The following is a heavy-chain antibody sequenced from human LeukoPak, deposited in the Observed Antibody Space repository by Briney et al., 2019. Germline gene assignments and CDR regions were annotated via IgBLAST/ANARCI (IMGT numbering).Heavy chain of an antibody. CDR3: AKAHSYGERDFDY. Sequence: GGSPSLSFSTPGFPFFSYAMSWVRQAPGKGLGWVSAISGSGGSTYYADSVKGRFTISRDNSKNTLYLQMNSLRAEDTAVYYCAKAHSYGERDFDYWGQGTLVTVSS. J-gene: IGHJ4*02. CDR2: ISGSGGST. CDR1: GFPFFSYA. D-gene: IGHD5-18*01. V-gene: IGHV3-23*01.